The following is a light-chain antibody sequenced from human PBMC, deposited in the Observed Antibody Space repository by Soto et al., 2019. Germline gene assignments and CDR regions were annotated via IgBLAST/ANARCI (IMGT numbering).Light chain of an antibody. V-gene: IGLV1-44*01. Sequence: QSVLTQPPSPSGTPGQRVTISCSGSSSNIGSNTVNWYQQLPGTAPKLLIYSNNQRPSGVPDRFSGSKSGTSASLAISGLQSEDEADYYCAARDDSLNAYVFGTGTKVTVL. CDR3: AARDDSLNAYV. CDR2: SNN. J-gene: IGLJ1*01. CDR1: SSNIGSNT.